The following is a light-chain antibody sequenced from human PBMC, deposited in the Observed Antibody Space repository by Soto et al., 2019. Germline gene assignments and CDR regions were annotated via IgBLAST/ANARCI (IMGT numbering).Light chain of an antibody. Sequence: DIQMTQSPYFLSASVGDRVTLTCRASQGIGGSLAWYQHKPGKVPKLLIYDASTLLIGVPSRFSGSGSGTLFTLTISSLRPDDLATYYCQNYNSSPYTFGPGTKVDI. CDR1: QGIGGS. CDR3: QNYNSSPYT. J-gene: IGKJ2*01. CDR2: DAS. V-gene: IGKV1-27*01.